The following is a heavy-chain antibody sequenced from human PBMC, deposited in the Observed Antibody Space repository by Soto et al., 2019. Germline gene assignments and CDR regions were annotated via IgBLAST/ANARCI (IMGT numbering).Heavy chain of an antibody. CDR2: INPNSGGT. Sequence: GASVKVSCKASGYTFTGYYMHWVRQAPGQGLEWMGWINPNSGGTNYAQKFQGRVTMTRDTSISTGYMELSSLRSEDTAVYYCARGKGMEENYYYYGMDVWGQGTTVTVSS. CDR3: ARGKGMEENYYYYGMDV. J-gene: IGHJ6*02. V-gene: IGHV1-2*02. D-gene: IGHD1-1*01. CDR1: GYTFTGYY.